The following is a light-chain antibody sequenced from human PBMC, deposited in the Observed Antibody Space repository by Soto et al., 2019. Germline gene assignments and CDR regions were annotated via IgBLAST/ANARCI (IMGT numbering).Light chain of an antibody. CDR3: SSYTSSILV. CDR1: NSDVGGYNY. V-gene: IGLV2-14*01. J-gene: IGLJ3*02. CDR2: EVS. Sequence: QSVLTQPASVSGSPGQSITISCTGTNSDVGGYNYVSWYQQYPGKAPKLMIYEVSNRPSGVSNHFSGSKSGNTASLTISGLQAEDEADYYCSSYTSSILVFGGGTKLTVL.